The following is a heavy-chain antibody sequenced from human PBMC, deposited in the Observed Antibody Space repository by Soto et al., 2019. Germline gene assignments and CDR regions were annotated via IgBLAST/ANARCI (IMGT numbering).Heavy chain of an antibody. D-gene: IGHD6-13*01. CDR2: IVVGSGNT. CDR1: GFTFTSSA. CDR3: AADYPMQQMVYVWVRYVMDV. J-gene: IGHJ6*02. Sequence: GAAVMCSFKDSGFTFTSSAVQWVRQARGQLLDCIGWIVVGSGNTNHAQKFQERVTITRDMSKSTAYMELRSLRSEDTAVYYCAADYPMQQMVYVWVRYVMDVWGQWTTVNVSS. V-gene: IGHV1-58*01.